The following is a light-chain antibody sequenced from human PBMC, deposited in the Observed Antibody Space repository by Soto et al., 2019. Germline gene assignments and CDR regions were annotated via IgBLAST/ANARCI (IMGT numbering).Light chain of an antibody. CDR2: AAS. Sequence: DIQMTQSPSTLSASVGDRVTITCRASQSISSWLAWYQQKPGKAPKLLIYAASSLESGVPSRFSGSRSGTDFTLTISSLQPDDFATYCCQHYNSSPWTFGQGTKVEVK. J-gene: IGKJ1*01. CDR1: QSISSW. V-gene: IGKV1-5*01. CDR3: QHYNSSPWT.